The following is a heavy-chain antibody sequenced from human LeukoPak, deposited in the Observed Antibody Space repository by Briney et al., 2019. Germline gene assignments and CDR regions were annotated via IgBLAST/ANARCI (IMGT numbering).Heavy chain of an antibody. V-gene: IGHV3-30*02. D-gene: IGHD3-10*01. CDR3: ARASSRSSYLDY. CDR1: GFTFSSYG. J-gene: IGHJ4*02. Sequence: PGGSLRLSCAASGFTFSSYGMHWVRQAPGKGLEWVAFIRYDGSNKYYADSVKGRFTISRDNAKNTLYVQMNSLRAEDTAVYYCARASSRSSYLDYWGQGALVTVSS. CDR2: IRYDGSNK.